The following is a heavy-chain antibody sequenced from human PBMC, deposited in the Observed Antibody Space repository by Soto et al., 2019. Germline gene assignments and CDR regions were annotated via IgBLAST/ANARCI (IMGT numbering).Heavy chain of an antibody. D-gene: IGHD6-13*01. V-gene: IGHV3-53*01. J-gene: IGHJ4*02. CDR3: ARYVPGIASSGGGG. CDR1: GFTVSNNY. CDR2: IYSGGST. Sequence: EVQLVESGGGLIQPGGSLRLSCAASGFTVSNNYMRWVRQAPGKGLEWVSLIYSGGSTHYADSVKGRFTISRDNSKNTLYLQMNSLRVEDTAVYYCARYVPGIASSGGGGWGQGTLVTVSS.